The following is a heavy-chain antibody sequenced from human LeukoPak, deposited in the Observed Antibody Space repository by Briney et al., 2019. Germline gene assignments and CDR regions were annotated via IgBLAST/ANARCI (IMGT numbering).Heavy chain of an antibody. CDR1: GYTFTSYG. J-gene: IGHJ5*02. CDR3: ARGPLVRLPSSFDP. Sequence: ASVKVSCKASGYTFTSYGINWVRQATGQGLEWMGWMNPNSGNTGSAQRFQGRVTMTRDTSRSTAYMELSSLTSEDTAVYYCARGPLVRLPSSFDPWGQGTLVTVSS. V-gene: IGHV1-8*02. CDR2: MNPNSGNT. D-gene: IGHD3-16*02.